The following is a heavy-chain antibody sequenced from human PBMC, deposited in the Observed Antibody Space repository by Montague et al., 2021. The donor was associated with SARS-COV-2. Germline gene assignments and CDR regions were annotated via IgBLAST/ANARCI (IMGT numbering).Heavy chain of an antibody. CDR2: ISISGST. J-gene: IGHJ4*02. CDR3: ARDIAVAGIFDY. Sequence: TLSLTCTVSGGSISSGSYYWSWIRQPAGKGLEWIGRISISGSTNYNPSLKSRVTISVDTSENQFSLKLSSVTAADTAVYYCARDIAVAGIFDYWGQGTLVTVSS. V-gene: IGHV4-61*02. D-gene: IGHD6-19*01. CDR1: GGSISSGSYY.